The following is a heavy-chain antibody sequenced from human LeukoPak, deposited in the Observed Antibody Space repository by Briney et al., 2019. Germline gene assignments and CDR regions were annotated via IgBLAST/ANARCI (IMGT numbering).Heavy chain of an antibody. J-gene: IGHJ6*03. CDR2: MDYSGST. CDR3: ARGRCSGGSCHGRYYYYYMDV. V-gene: IGHV4-30-4*01. D-gene: IGHD2-15*01. CDR1: GGSISSGDYY. Sequence: SETLSLTCTVSGGSISSGDYYWSWIRQPPGKGLEWIAYMDYSGSTYYNPSLKSRVTMSADTSKNQLSLKLSSVTAADTAVYYCARGRCSGGSCHGRYYYYYMDVWGKGTTVTVSS.